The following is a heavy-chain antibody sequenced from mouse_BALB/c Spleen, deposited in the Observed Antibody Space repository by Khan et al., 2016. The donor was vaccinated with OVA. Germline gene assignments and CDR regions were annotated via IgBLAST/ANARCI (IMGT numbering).Heavy chain of an antibody. J-gene: IGHJ4*01. CDR3: ARGSYQYNDALDY. CDR1: GYSITSDYA. Sequence: VQLQQSGPGLVKPSQSLSLTCTVTGYSITSDYAWNWIRQFPGNKLEWMGYISYSGSTNYNPALKSRISITRDTSKNQFFLQLNSVTTEDTATYYCARGSYQYNDALDYWGQGTSVTVSS. CDR2: ISYSGST. V-gene: IGHV3-2*02. D-gene: IGHD2-12*01.